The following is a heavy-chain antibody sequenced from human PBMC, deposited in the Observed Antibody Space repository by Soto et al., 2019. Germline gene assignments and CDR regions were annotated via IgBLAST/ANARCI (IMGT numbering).Heavy chain of an antibody. CDR1: GFTFSSYA. V-gene: IGHV3-23*01. Sequence: EVQLLESGGGLVQPGGSLRLSCAASGFTFSSYAMSWVRQAPGKGLEWVSAISGSGGSTYYADSVKGRFTISRDNXKNTLYLQMNSLRAEDTAVYYCAKGITMIVVVSADYWGQGTLVTVSS. CDR3: AKGITMIVVVSADY. D-gene: IGHD3-22*01. J-gene: IGHJ4*02. CDR2: ISGSGGST.